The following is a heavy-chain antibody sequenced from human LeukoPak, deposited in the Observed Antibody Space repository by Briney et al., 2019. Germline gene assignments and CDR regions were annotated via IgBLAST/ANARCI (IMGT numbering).Heavy chain of an antibody. V-gene: IGHV3-53*01. CDR1: GFTFSSYA. J-gene: IGHJ4*02. Sequence: GGSLRLSCAASGFTFSSYAMSWVRQAPGKGLEWVSVIYSGGSTYYADSVKGRFTVSRDNSKNTLYLQMNSLRAEDTAVYYCARDPGYGGNPGYFDYWGQGTLVTVSS. CDR2: IYSGGST. CDR3: ARDPGYGGNPGYFDY. D-gene: IGHD4-23*01.